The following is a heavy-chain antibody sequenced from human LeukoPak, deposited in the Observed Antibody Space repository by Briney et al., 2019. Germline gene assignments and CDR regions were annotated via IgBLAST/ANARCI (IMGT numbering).Heavy chain of an antibody. CDR1: GGTFSSYA. CDR2: IIPIFGTA. Sequence: SVKVSCKASGGTFSSYAISWVRQAPGQGLEWMGGIIPIFGTANYAQKFQGRVTITADESTSTAYMELSSLRSEDTAVYYCARFFADYGSSGYFPAYFDYWGQGTLVTVSS. D-gene: IGHD3-22*01. CDR3: ARFFADYGSSGYFPAYFDY. J-gene: IGHJ4*02. V-gene: IGHV1-69*13.